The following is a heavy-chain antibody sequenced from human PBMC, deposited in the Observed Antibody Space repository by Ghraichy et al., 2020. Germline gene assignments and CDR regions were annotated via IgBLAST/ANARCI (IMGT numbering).Heavy chain of an antibody. D-gene: IGHD6-13*01. CDR1: GFTFSSYA. CDR3: AKRYGSSWPRGFVDY. J-gene: IGHJ4*02. CDR2: ISSSGGST. V-gene: IGHV3-23*01. Sequence: LSLTCATSGFTFSSYAMSWVRQAPGKGLEWVSSISSSGGSTYYADSVKGRFTISTDNSKNTLYLQMNNLRAEDTAVYYYAKRYGSSWPRGFVDYWGQGTLVTVSS.